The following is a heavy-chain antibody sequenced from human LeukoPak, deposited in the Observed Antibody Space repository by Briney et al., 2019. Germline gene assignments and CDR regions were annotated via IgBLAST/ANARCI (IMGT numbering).Heavy chain of an antibody. Sequence: SETLSLTCTVSGGSISGSYWSWIRQPPGKALDWIGGFYYTGSTSYNLSLKSRVTMSVDTSKNQFSLQVRSVTAADTAVYYCARYGVYGDYDYWGQGTLVTVSS. V-gene: IGHV4-59*12. CDR2: FYYTGST. D-gene: IGHD4-17*01. J-gene: IGHJ4*02. CDR3: ARYGVYGDYDY. CDR1: GGSISGSY.